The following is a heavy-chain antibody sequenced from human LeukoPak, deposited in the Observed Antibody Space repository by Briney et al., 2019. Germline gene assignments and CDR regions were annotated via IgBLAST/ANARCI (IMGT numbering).Heavy chain of an antibody. Sequence: GGSLRLSCAASGFTFSSYGMHWVRQAPGKGLEWVAYIRYDGVNDYYADSVKGRFTVSRDLSKHTLYLQMNSLRAEDTAVYYCARERQNKDFWSGGDYWGQGTLVTVSS. V-gene: IGHV3-30*02. CDR1: GFTFSSYG. CDR2: IRYDGVND. D-gene: IGHD3-3*01. CDR3: ARERQNKDFWSGGDY. J-gene: IGHJ4*02.